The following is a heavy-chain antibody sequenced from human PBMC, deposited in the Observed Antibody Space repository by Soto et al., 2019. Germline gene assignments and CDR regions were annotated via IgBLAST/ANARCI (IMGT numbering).Heavy chain of an antibody. V-gene: IGHV1-8*01. J-gene: IGHJ3*02. D-gene: IGHD4-17*01. CDR3: ARTNPTTANAFYI. CDR1: GYTFTSYD. Sequence: ASVKVSCKASGYTFTSYDINWVRQATGQGLEWMGWMNPNSGNTGYALKFQGRVTMTRNTSISTAYMELSSLRSEDTAVYYCARTNPTTANAFYIWGQGTMVTVS. CDR2: MNPNSGNT.